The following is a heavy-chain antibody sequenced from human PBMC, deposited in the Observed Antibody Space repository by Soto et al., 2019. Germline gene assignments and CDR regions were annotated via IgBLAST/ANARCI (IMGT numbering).Heavy chain of an antibody. Sequence: ASVKVSCKASGYTFTSYDINWVRQATGQGLEWMGWMNPNSGNTGYAQKFQGRVTMTRNTSISTAYMELSSLRSEDTAVYYCASSPRVRGGLYYYYYYMDVWGKGTTVTVSS. CDR2: MNPNSGNT. CDR1: GYTFTSYD. D-gene: IGHD3-10*01. J-gene: IGHJ6*03. V-gene: IGHV1-8*01. CDR3: ASSPRVRGGLYYYYYYMDV.